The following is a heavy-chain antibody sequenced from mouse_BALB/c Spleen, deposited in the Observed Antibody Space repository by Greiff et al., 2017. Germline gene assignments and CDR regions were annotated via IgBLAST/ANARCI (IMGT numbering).Heavy chain of an antibody. J-gene: IGHJ3*01. CDR3: ARCGSSLAY. CDR2: INPGSGGT. V-gene: IGHV1-54*01. D-gene: IGHD1-1*01. Sequence: QVQLKESGAELVRPGTSVKVSCKASGYAFTNYLIEWVKQRPGQGLEWIGVINPGSGGTNYNEKFKGKATLTADKSSSTAYMQLSSLTSDDSAVYYCARCGSSLAYWGQGTLVTVSA. CDR1: GYAFTNYL.